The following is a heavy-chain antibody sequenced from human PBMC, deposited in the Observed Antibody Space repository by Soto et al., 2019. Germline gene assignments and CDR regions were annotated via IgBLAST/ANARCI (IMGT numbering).Heavy chain of an antibody. D-gene: IGHD6-13*01. V-gene: IGHV3-49*03. CDR1: GFTFGDYA. Sequence: GSLILSCTASGFTFGDYAMSWFRQAPGKGLEWVGFSRSKAYGGTTEYAASVKGRFTISRDDSKSIAHLQMNSLKTEDTAVYYCTRDWAAAGTKYFDYWGQGTLVTVSS. J-gene: IGHJ4*02. CDR3: TRDWAAAGTKYFDY. CDR2: SRSKAYGGTT.